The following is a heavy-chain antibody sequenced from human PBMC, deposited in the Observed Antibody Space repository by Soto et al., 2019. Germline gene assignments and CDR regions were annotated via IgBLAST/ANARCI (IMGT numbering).Heavy chain of an antibody. CDR1: GFTFSSYW. CDR3: ARWVGDTIASRDAFDI. CDR2: IKQDGSEK. Sequence: EVQLVESGGGLVQPGGSLRLSCAASGFTFSSYWMSWVRQAPGKGLEWVANIKQDGSEKYYVDSVKGRFTISRDNAKNSLYLQMNSLRAEDTAVYYCARWVGDTIASRDAFDIWGQGTMVTVSS. J-gene: IGHJ3*02. D-gene: IGHD1-26*01. V-gene: IGHV3-7*01.